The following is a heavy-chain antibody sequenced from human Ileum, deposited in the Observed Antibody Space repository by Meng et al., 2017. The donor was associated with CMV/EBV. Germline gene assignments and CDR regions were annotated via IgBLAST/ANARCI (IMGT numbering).Heavy chain of an antibody. Sequence: ASVKVSCKASGYSFTGHYLHWVRQAPGQGLEWMGWINPDSSGTKYARMFQGRVTMTRDTSISTAIMELSRLRSDDTAVYHCAKGSDFGGNNFDYWGQGTLVTVSS. J-gene: IGHJ4*02. D-gene: IGHD4-23*01. CDR1: GYSFTGHY. CDR3: AKGSDFGGNNFDY. V-gene: IGHV1-2*02. CDR2: INPDSSGT.